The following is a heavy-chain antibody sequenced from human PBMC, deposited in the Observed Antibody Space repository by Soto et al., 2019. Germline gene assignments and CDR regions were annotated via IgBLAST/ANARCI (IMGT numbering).Heavy chain of an antibody. V-gene: IGHV5-10-1*01. CDR3: ARRIAAAGGYYYYAFDV. D-gene: IGHD6-13*01. CDR1: GYNFDTYW. J-gene: IGHJ6*02. Sequence: GESLKISCKGSGYNFDTYWVNWVRQTPGKGLEWMGRIDPIDSKTKYSPSLEGHITISVDKTISTTYLQWSSLKASDTAIYYCARRIAAAGGYYYYAFDVWGQGTAVTASS. CDR2: IDPIDSKT.